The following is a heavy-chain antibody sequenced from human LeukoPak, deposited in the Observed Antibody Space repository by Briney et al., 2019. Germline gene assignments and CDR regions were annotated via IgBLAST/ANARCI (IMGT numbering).Heavy chain of an antibody. V-gene: IGHV4-59*08. CDR1: GGSISSYY. D-gene: IGHD1-1*01. J-gene: IGHJ4*02. Sequence: SETLSLTCTVSGGSISSYYWSWIRQPPGKGLEWIGYIYYSGSTNYNPSLKSRVTISVDTSKNQFSLKLSSVTAADTAVYYCARHVKEDWNRPKHFDYWGQGTLVTVSS. CDR3: ARHVKEDWNRPKHFDY. CDR2: IYYSGST.